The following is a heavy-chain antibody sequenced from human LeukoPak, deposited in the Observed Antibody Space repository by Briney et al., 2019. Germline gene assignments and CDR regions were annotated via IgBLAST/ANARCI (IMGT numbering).Heavy chain of an antibody. J-gene: IGHJ4*02. D-gene: IGHD1-26*01. V-gene: IGHV1-2*06. Sequence: GASVKVSCKASGYTFTGYYMHWVRQAPGQGLEWMGRINPNNGGTDYAQKFQGRVTMTGDTSISTAYMELSSLRSDDTAVYYCTRESWSYHGNDYWGQGTLVTVSS. CDR3: TRESWSYHGNDY. CDR1: GYTFTGYY. CDR2: INPNNGGT.